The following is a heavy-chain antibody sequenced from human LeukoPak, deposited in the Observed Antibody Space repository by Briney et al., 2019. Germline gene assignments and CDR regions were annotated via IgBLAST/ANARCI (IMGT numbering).Heavy chain of an antibody. D-gene: IGHD1-14*01. CDR2: ISHIGST. Sequence: PSETRSLTCTVSGASISGHYLTWLRQPPGKGLEWIGYISHIGSTNYNPSLKSRVTISVDTSKNQFSLKLTSVTAADTAVYYCARDRISINALDMWGQGTVVTVSS. V-gene: IGHV4-59*11. J-gene: IGHJ3*02. CDR3: ARDRISINALDM. CDR1: GASISGHY.